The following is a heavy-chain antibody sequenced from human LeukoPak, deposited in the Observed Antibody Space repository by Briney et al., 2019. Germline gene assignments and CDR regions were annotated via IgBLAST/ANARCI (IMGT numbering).Heavy chain of an antibody. CDR2: MNPKSGST. J-gene: IGHJ2*01. CDR1: GYTFTSYD. D-gene: IGHD3-3*01. CDR3: ARGRFLEWLSLGWYFDL. Sequence: ASVKVSCKASGYTFTSYDISWVRQATGQGLEWMGWMNPKSGSTEYEEQFQGRFTTTRNTSISTAYMELSSLRSEDTAVYYCARGRFLEWLSLGWYFDLWGRGTLVTVSS. V-gene: IGHV1-8*01.